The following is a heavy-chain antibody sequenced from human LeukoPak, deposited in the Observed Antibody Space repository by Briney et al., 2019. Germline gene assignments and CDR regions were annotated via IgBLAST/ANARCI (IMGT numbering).Heavy chain of an antibody. CDR2: IIPILGIA. Sequence: SVKVSCRASGGTFSSYAISWVRQAPGQGLEWMGRIIPILGIANYAQKFQGRVTITADKSTSTAYMELSSLRSEDTAVYYCATRTTVTPKAYFDYWGQGTLVTVSS. D-gene: IGHD4-11*01. V-gene: IGHV1-69*04. J-gene: IGHJ4*02. CDR3: ATRTTVTPKAYFDY. CDR1: GGTFSSYA.